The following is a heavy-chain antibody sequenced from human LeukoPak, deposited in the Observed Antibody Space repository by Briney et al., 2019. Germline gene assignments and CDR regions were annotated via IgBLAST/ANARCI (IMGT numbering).Heavy chain of an antibody. CDR3: ARDKYSSSLGVY. CDR2: IIPIFGIA. V-gene: IGHV1-69*04. Sequence: GASVKVSCKASGGTFSSYAISWVRQAPGQGLEWMGRIIPIFGIANYAQKFQGRVTITADKSTSTAYMELSSLRSEDTAVYYCARDKYSSSLGVYWGQGTLVTVSS. D-gene: IGHD6-6*01. CDR1: GGTFSSYA. J-gene: IGHJ4*02.